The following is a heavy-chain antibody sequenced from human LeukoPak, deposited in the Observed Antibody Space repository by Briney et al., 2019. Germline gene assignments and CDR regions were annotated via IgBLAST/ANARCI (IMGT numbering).Heavy chain of an antibody. CDR1: GFTFSSYS. CDR2: ISSSSSYI. Sequence: GGSLRLSCAASGFTFSSYSMNWVRQAPGKGLEWVSSISSSSSYIYYADSVKGRFTISRDNAKNSLYLQMNSLRAEDTAVYYCARVGPLYCTNGVCPGTGDYWGQGTLVTVSS. V-gene: IGHV3-21*01. J-gene: IGHJ4*02. CDR3: ARVGPLYCTNGVCPGTGDY. D-gene: IGHD2-8*01.